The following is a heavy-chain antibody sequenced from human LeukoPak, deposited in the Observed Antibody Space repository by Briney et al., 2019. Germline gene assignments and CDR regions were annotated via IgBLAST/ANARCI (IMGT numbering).Heavy chain of an antibody. CDR1: GGSISSSSYY. V-gene: IGHV4-39*01. Sequence: SETLSLTCTVSGGSISSSSYYWGWIRQPPGKGLEWIGIIYYSGSTYYNPSLKSRVTISVDTSKNQFSLKLSSVTAADTAVYYCARLGYCSSTSCSIVEWAEYFQHWGQGTLVTVSS. J-gene: IGHJ1*01. D-gene: IGHD2-2*01. CDR2: IYYSGST. CDR3: ARLGYCSSTSCSIVEWAEYFQH.